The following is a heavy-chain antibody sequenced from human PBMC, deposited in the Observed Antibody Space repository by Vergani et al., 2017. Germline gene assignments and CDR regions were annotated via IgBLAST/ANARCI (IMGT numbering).Heavy chain of an antibody. CDR3: ARHATVEWLVKLGWIDP. CDR1: GASIRSSNYY. CDR2: IYYRGST. D-gene: IGHD6-19*01. V-gene: IGHV4-39*01. Sequence: QLQLQESRPGLVKPSATLSLTCSVSGASIRSSNYYWGWIRQPPGKGLEWIESIYYRGSTYYNPSLKSRVTTSVDTSTNQFSLKLSSVTAADTAVYFCARHATVEWLVKLGWIDPWGQGILVTVSS. J-gene: IGHJ5*02.